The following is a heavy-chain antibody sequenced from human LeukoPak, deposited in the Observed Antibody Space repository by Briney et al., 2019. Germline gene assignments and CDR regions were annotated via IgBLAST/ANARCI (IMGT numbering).Heavy chain of an antibody. CDR2: ISGDGGST. J-gene: IGHJ1*01. V-gene: IGHV3-43*02. CDR1: GFTFDDYA. Sequence: GGSLRLSCAASGFTFDDYAMHWVRQAPGKGLEWVSLISGDGGSTYYADSVKGRFTISRDNSKKSLYLQMNSLRTVDTALYYCAKDRAEYFQHWGQGTLVTVSS. CDR3: AKDRAEYFQH.